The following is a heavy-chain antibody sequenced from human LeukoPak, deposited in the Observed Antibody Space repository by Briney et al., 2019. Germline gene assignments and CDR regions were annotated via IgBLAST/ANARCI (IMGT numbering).Heavy chain of an antibody. CDR2: IYYSGST. CDR3: ARDGYYGSGSHTAYFDY. D-gene: IGHD3-10*01. Sequence: SETLSLTCTVSGGSISSSSYYWGWIRQPPGKGLEWIGSIYYSGSTYYNPSLKSRVTISVDTSKNQFSLKLSSVTAADTAVYYCARDGYYGSGSHTAYFDYWGQGTLVTVSS. V-gene: IGHV4-39*02. J-gene: IGHJ4*02. CDR1: GGSISSSSYY.